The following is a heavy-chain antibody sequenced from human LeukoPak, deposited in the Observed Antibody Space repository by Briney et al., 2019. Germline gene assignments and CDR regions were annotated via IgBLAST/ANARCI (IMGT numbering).Heavy chain of an antibody. V-gene: IGHV4-34*01. D-gene: IGHD1-26*01. Sequence: SETLSLTCTVSGGSISSYYWSWIRQPPGKGLEWIGEINHSGSTNYNPSLKSRVTISVDTSKNQFSLKLSSVTAADTAVYYCARAEQSTRNWYFDLWGRGTLVTVSS. CDR1: GGSISSYY. CDR2: INHSGST. J-gene: IGHJ2*01. CDR3: ARAEQSTRNWYFDL.